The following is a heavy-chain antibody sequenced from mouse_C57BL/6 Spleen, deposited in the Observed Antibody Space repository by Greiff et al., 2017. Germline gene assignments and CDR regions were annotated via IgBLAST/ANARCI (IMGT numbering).Heavy chain of an antibody. CDR1: GYTFPGYW. CDR3: TRPQIPKYYGSRDLYFDV. Sequence: VQLQQSGAELMKPGASVKLSCKASGYTFPGYWIVWVKQRPGPGLAWFGEILPGSGSTTYNEKFKGKATFTANTSSNTAYMQLSSLTTEDSANYYWTRPQIPKYYGSRDLYFDVWGTGTTGTVSS. V-gene: IGHV1-9*01. CDR2: ILPGSGST. J-gene: IGHJ1*03. D-gene: IGHD1-1*01.